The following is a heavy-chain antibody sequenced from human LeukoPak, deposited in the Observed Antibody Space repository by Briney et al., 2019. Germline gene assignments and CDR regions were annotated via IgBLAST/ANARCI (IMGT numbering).Heavy chain of an antibody. CDR1: GYTFTSYY. CDR2: INPSGGST. V-gene: IGHV1-46*01. Sequence: GASVKVSCKASGYTFTSYYMHWVRQAPGQGLEWMGIINPSGGSTSYAQKFQGRVTITADKSTNTAYMELSNLRSEDTAVYYCARDRALVRELWSASAFDYWGQGTLVTVSS. D-gene: IGHD5-18*01. J-gene: IGHJ4*02. CDR3: ARDRALVRELWSASAFDY.